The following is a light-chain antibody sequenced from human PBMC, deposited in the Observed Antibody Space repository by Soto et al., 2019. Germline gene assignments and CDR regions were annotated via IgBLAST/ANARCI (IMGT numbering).Light chain of an antibody. CDR3: QVSGRSALYT. Sequence: EIVLTQSPGTLSLSPGERATLSCRASQSVSSSSLAWYQQQRGQAPRLLIYGASSMATGIPDWFSGGGSGTDFTLTISRLEPEDFAVYYCQVSGRSALYTFGQGTRLEIK. CDR1: QSVSSSS. V-gene: IGKV3-20*01. CDR2: GAS. J-gene: IGKJ2*01.